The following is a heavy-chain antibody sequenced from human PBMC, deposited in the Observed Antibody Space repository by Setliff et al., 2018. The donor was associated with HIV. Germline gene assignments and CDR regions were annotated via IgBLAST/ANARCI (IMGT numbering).Heavy chain of an antibody. D-gene: IGHD2-15*01. CDR2: INPDGSEQ. Sequence: SGGSLRLSCIGSGFTFSDSWMTWVRQAPGKGLEWVANINPDGSEQFYVDSVKGRFTISRDNAKNSLYLQMNSLRAEDTAVYYCARVGGSSGSFGFYYYYYYMDVWGEGTTVTVSS. CDR3: ARVGGSSGSFGFYYYYYYMDV. V-gene: IGHV3-7*03. J-gene: IGHJ6*03. CDR1: GFTFSDSW.